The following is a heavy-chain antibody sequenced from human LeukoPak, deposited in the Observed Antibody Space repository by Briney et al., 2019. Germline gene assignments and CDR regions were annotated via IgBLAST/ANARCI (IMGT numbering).Heavy chain of an antibody. CDR1: GGSISSYY. J-gene: IGHJ6*03. Sequence: SSETLSLTCTVSGGSISSYYWSWIRQPPGKGLEWIGYIYYSGSTNYNPSLKSRVTISVDTSKNQFSLKVSSVTAADTAVYYCARGGANWGPHGAMYYYYYYMDVWGKGTTVTISS. CDR3: ARGGANWGPHGAMYYYYYYMDV. CDR2: IYYSGST. V-gene: IGHV4-59*01. D-gene: IGHD4/OR15-4a*01.